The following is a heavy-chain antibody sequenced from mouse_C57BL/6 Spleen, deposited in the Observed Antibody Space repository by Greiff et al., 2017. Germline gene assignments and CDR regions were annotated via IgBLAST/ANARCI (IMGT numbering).Heavy chain of an antibody. D-gene: IGHD1-3*01. J-gene: IGHJ3*01. Sequence: EVQLVESGPGLVKPSQSLSLTCSVTGYSITSGYYWNWIRQFPGNKLEWMGYISYDGSNNYNPSLKNRISITRDTSKNQFFLKLNSVTTEDTATFYCAREEVKGGFAYWGQGTLVTVSA. CDR3: AREEVKGGFAY. CDR1: GYSITSGYY. CDR2: ISYDGSN. V-gene: IGHV3-6*01.